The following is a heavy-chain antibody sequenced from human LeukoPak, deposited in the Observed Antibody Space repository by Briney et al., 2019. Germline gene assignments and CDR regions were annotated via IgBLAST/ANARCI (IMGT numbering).Heavy chain of an antibody. CDR2: INPNSGGT. CDR3: ARANSRWGSGSYYLYNWFDP. Sequence: ASVKVSCKASGYTFTGYYMHWVRQAPGQGLEWMGWINPNSGGTNYAQKFQGRVTMTRGTSISTAYMELSRLRPDDTAVYYCARANSRWGSGSYYLYNWFDPWGQGTLVTVSS. J-gene: IGHJ5*02. D-gene: IGHD3-10*01. CDR1: GYTFTGYY. V-gene: IGHV1-2*02.